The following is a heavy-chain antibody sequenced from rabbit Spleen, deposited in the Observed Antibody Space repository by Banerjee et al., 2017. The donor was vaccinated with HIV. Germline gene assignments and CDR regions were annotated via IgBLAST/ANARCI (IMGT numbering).Heavy chain of an antibody. Sequence: QSLEESGGDLVKPGASLTLTCTASGFSFSGIYHMCWVRQAPGKGLEWIGCIYDGNGNTYYASWVNGRFTISKTSSTTVDLQMTSLTAADTATYFCARGGLDAGTGFHLWGQGTLVTVS. CDR3: ARGGLDAGTGFHL. CDR1: GFSFSGIYH. CDR2: IYDGNGNT. J-gene: IGHJ4*01. D-gene: IGHD4-2*01. V-gene: IGHV1S40*01.